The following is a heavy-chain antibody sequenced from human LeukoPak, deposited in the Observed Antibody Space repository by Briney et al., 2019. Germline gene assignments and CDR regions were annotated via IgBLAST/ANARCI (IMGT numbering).Heavy chain of an antibody. CDR3: AKEGFDS. Sequence: PGRSLRLSCAASGFTFSSYGMHWVRQAPGKGLEWVAVISYDGSNEYYADSVKGRFTISRDNSKNTLYLQMSSLRAEDTAVYYCAKEGFDSWGQGTLVTVSS. J-gene: IGHJ4*02. CDR2: ISYDGSNE. V-gene: IGHV3-30*18. CDR1: GFTFSSYG.